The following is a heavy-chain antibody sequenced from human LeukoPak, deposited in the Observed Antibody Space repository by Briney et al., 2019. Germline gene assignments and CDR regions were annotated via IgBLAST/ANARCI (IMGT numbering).Heavy chain of an antibody. CDR1: GTGFP. D-gene: IGHD3-10*01. CDR2: INVANGDT. Sequence: GASVKVSCKASGTGFPMHWVRQAPGQRLEWMGWINVANGDTGYSREFLGRVTITRDTSASTVYMELSSLSSEDTAVYYCARKGYFALGSYHFDYWGQGTLVTVSS. CDR3: ARKGYFALGSYHFDY. J-gene: IGHJ4*02. V-gene: IGHV1-3*01.